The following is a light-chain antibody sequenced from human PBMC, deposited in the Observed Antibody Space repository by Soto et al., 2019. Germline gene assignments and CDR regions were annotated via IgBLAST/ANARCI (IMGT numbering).Light chain of an antibody. CDR3: AAWDDSLIAPVV. V-gene: IGLV1-47*01. CDR2: RNS. J-gene: IGLJ2*01. CDR1: SSNIGSNY. Sequence: QSVLTQPPSASGTPGQRVTISCSGSSSNIGSNYVYWYQQLPGTAPKLLIYRNSQRPSGVPDRFSGSKSGTSASLAISGLRSEDDADYYCAAWDDSLIAPVVFGGGTNVTVL.